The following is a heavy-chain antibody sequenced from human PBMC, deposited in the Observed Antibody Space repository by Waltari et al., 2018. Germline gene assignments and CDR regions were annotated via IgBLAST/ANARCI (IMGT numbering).Heavy chain of an antibody. CDR2: VSGSVNGT. V-gene: IGHV3-23*01. D-gene: IGHD5-18*01. J-gene: IGHJ4*02. Sequence: DVKLLAYGGGSVQRGGSLRLSCAASVFTLTADAMIWVLQAPGKGLEWVSAVSGSVNGTFYADSVKGRFSISRDNFNNALYLQMNSLRDDDTAVYYCVKDGTTGYIYGKAFDLWGQGTLVTVSS. CDR1: VFTLTADA. CDR3: VKDGTTGYIYGKAFDL.